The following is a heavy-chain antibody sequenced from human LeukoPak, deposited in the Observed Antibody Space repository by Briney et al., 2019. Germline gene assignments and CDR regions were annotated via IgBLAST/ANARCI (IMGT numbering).Heavy chain of an antibody. Sequence: SETLSLTCTVSGGSISSSSYYWGWIRPPPGKGLEWIGSIYYSGSTYYNPSLRSLGTIPVDTSKNQFSLKLSSVTAADTAVYYCASFAYQLLRGFDYWGQGTLVTVSS. D-gene: IGHD2-2*01. CDR3: ASFAYQLLRGFDY. CDR2: IYYSGST. V-gene: IGHV4-39*07. J-gene: IGHJ4*02. CDR1: GGSISSSSYY.